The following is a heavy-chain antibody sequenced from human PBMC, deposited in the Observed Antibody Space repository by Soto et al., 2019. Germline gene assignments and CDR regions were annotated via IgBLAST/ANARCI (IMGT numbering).Heavy chain of an antibody. J-gene: IGHJ6*02. V-gene: IGHV3-23*01. CDR2: ISGDGRST. Sequence: AGGSLRLSCAASGFSFSTYAMRWVRQAPGKGLEWVSSISGDGRSTYYADSVKGRFTVSRDNSKNTLYLQMNSLRAEDTAVYYCTKRHHDSRDYCGLDVWGQGTTVPVSS. CDR1: GFSFSTYA. CDR3: TKRHHDSRDYCGLDV. D-gene: IGHD3-16*01.